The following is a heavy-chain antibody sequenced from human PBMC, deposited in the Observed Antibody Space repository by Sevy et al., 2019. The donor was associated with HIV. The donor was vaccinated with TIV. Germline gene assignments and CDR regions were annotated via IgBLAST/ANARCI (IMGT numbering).Heavy chain of an antibody. D-gene: IGHD3-10*01. J-gene: IGHJ6*02. Sequence: GGSLRRSCAASGFTFSAYAVHWVRQAPGKGLEWVAVISHDGNKEDYAQSLRGRFTLTRDNSKKTLFLQMNGLRTDDMGLYYCARDKESEFYYGMDVWGQGATVTVSS. CDR3: ARDKESEFYYGMDV. V-gene: IGHV3-30-3*01. CDR2: ISHDGNKE. CDR1: GFTFSAYA.